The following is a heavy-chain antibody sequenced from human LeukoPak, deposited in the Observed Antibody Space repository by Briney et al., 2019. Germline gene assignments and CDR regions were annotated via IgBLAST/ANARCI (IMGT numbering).Heavy chain of an antibody. V-gene: IGHV4-61*01. CDR2: IYYSGST. CDR3: AREVDYGDYLDAFDI. J-gene: IGHJ3*02. CDR1: GGSVSSGSYY. D-gene: IGHD4-17*01. Sequence: SETLSLTCTVSGGSVSSGSYYWSWIRQPPGKGPEWIGYIYYSGSTNYNPSLKSRVTISVDTSKNQFSLKLSSVTAADTAVYYCAREVDYGDYLDAFDIWGQGTMVTVSS.